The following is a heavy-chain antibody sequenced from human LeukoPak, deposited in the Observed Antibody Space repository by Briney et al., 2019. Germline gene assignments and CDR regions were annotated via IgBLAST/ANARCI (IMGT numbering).Heavy chain of an antibody. V-gene: IGHV3-48*04. CDR1: GFTFSSYS. D-gene: IGHD4-17*01. Sequence: PGGSLRLSCAASGFTFSSYSMNWVRQAPGKGLEWVSYISSSSSTIYYADSVKGRFTISRDNAKNSLYLQMNSLRAEDTAVYYCAKELVGDSSADYYYYYGMDVWGQGTTVTVSS. CDR2: ISSSSSTI. CDR3: AKELVGDSSADYYYYYGMDV. J-gene: IGHJ6*02.